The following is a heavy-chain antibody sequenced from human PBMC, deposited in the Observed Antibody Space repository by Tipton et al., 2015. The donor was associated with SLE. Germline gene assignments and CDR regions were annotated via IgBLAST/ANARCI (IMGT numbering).Heavy chain of an antibody. D-gene: IGHD1-7*01. CDR2: IKSKTDGGAT. CDR1: GFTFSNAW. Sequence: SLRLSCAASGFTFSNAWMSWVRQAPGKGLEWVGRIKSKTDGGATDYAAPVKGRFTISRDDSKNTLYLQMNSLKTADTAVYYCTTGREHNWNYGFAYWGQGTLVTVSS. CDR3: TTGREHNWNYGFAY. J-gene: IGHJ4*02. V-gene: IGHV3-15*01.